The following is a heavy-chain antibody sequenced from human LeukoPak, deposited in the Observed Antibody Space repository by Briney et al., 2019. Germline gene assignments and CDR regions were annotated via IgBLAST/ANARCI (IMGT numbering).Heavy chain of an antibody. J-gene: IGHJ5*02. D-gene: IGHD6-19*01. Sequence: AGGSLRLSCAASGFTFSSYAMTWVRQAPGKGPEWVSSIDASGGSTYYADSVKGRFTISRDNSKNTFFLQMNTLRAADTAVYYCAKGSGSGWYGWFAPWGQGTLVTVSS. CDR1: GFTFSSYA. CDR3: AKGSGSGWYGWFAP. V-gene: IGHV3-23*01. CDR2: IDASGGST.